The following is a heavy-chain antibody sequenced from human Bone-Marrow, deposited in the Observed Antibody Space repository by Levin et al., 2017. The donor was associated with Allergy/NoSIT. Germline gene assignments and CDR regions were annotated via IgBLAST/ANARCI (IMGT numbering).Heavy chain of an antibody. Sequence: PSETLSLTCTVSGGSINSYYWTWIRQPPGKGLEWIGFVFYSGSTRYSSSLKSRVTISVDTSRNQFSLRLSSVTAADTAVYYCARHASAMATFDSWGQGTLVTVSS. D-gene: IGHD5-18*01. CDR1: GGSINSYY. V-gene: IGHV4-59*08. CDR3: ARHASAMATFDS. CDR2: VFYSGST. J-gene: IGHJ4*02.